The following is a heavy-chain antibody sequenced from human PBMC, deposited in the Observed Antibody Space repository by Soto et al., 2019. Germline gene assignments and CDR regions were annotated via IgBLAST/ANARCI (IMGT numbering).Heavy chain of an antibody. J-gene: IGHJ5*02. D-gene: IGHD2-2*01. Sequence: GGSLRLSCAASGFTFSSYAMHWVRQAPGKGLEYVSAISSNGGSTYYANSVKGRFTISRDNSKNTLYLQMGSLRAEDMAVYYCARDPYCSSTSCYSWFWFDPWGQGTLVTVSS. CDR1: GFTFSSYA. CDR3: ARDPYCSSTSCYSWFWFDP. CDR2: ISSNGGST. V-gene: IGHV3-64*01.